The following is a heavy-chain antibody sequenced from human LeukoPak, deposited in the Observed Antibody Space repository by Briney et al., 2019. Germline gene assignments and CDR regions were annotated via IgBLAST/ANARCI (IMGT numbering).Heavy chain of an antibody. Sequence: SQTLSLTCAISGDSVSSNSAAWNWIRRSPSRGLEWLGRTYYRSKWYNDYAVSVESRITINPDTSKNQFSLQLNSVTPEDTAVYYCARVSLYSSGWYMGMDVWGQGTTVTVSS. CDR2: TYYRSKWYN. J-gene: IGHJ6*02. V-gene: IGHV6-1*01. CDR3: ARVSLYSSGWYMGMDV. CDR1: GDSVSSNSAA. D-gene: IGHD6-19*01.